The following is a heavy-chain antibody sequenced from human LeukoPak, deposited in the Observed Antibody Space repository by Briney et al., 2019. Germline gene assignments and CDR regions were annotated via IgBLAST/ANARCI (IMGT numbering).Heavy chain of an antibody. CDR3: ARETDGSSWYDWFDP. J-gene: IGHJ5*02. D-gene: IGHD6-13*01. V-gene: IGHV4-39*07. CDR2: IYYRGST. CDR1: GGSIRSSSYY. Sequence: SETLCLTCTVLGGSIRSSSYYWGGIRQPPGWGLGWIGSIYYRGSTYYSPSPKSRVPISVATSKNQCSLKLSSVTAADTAVYYCARETDGSSWYDWFDPWGQGTLVTVSS.